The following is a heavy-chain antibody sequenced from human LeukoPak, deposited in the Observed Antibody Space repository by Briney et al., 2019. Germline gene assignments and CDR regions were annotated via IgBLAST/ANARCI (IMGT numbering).Heavy chain of an antibody. J-gene: IGHJ4*02. Sequence: GGSLRLSCAASGFSFSTYDMSWVRQAPGKGLEWVSDFRGSGGNTYYADSVKGRFTISRDNSENTLYLQMNSPRAEDTAVYYCAKDPSGSYFDYWGQGTLVTVSS. CDR2: FRGSGGNT. CDR1: GFSFSTYD. V-gene: IGHV3-23*01. D-gene: IGHD1-26*01. CDR3: AKDPSGSYFDY.